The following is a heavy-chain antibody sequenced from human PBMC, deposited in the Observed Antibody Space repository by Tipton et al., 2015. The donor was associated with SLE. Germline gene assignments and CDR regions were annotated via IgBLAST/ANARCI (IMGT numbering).Heavy chain of an antibody. CDR2: IRYDGSNK. J-gene: IGHJ5*02. V-gene: IGHV3-30*02. Sequence: GSLRLSCAASGFTFSSYGMHWVRQAPGKGLEWVAFIRYDGSNKYYADSVKGRFTISRDNSKNTLYLQMNSLRAEDTAVYYCAKDPSPIVVVPAAIDRWGQGTLVTVSS. D-gene: IGHD2-2*02. CDR3: AKDPSPIVVVPAAIDR. CDR1: GFTFSSYG.